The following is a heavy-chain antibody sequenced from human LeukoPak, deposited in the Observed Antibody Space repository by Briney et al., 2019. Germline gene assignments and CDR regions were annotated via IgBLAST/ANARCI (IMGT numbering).Heavy chain of an antibody. CDR1: GGSISGYY. CDR2: LFHTRGA. J-gene: IGHJ3*01. CDR3: AREGQPDAFDL. Sequence: SETLSLTCSVSGGSISGYYWSWSRQPPGKGVEWIGNLFHTRGAWYKSSLKSRVTTSVDTSKNEFSLSLSSVTAADTAVYYCAREGQPDAFDLWGRGTMVTVSS. D-gene: IGHD5-18*01. V-gene: IGHV4-59*01.